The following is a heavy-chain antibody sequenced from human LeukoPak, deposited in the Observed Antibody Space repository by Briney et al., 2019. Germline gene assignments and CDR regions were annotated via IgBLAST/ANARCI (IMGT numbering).Heavy chain of an antibody. V-gene: IGHV3-64*02. D-gene: IGHD3-10*01. Sequence: PGGSLRLSCAASGFPFSSYAMSWVRQAPGKGLQYVSAISGNGDRTWYADSVNGRFSISRDNSKNTLYLQMGSLRAEDMAVYYCARGGIKGPHDAFDIWGQGTMVTVSS. CDR2: ISGNGDRT. CDR1: GFPFSSYA. J-gene: IGHJ3*02. CDR3: ARGGIKGPHDAFDI.